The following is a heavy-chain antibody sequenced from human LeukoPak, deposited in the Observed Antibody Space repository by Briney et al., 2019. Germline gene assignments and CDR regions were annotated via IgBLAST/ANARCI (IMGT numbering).Heavy chain of an antibody. V-gene: IGHV3-23*01. J-gene: IGHJ5*02. CDR1: GFTFSSYA. Sequence: GSPRLSCAASGFTFSSYAMSWVGQAPGKGLEWVSAISSSGGSTYYADSVKGRCTISRDNSKNTLSLQMNSLRAEDTAVYYCAKDYYDSSGYYGAQGWFDPWVQGTLVTVSS. D-gene: IGHD3-22*01. CDR3: AKDYYDSSGYYGAQGWFDP. CDR2: ISSSGGST.